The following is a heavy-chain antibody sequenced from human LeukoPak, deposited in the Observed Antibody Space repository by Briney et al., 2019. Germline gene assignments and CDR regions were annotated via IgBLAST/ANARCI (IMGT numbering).Heavy chain of an antibody. Sequence: GGSLRLSCAASGFTFSSYSMNWVRQAPGKGLEWVSSISSSSSYTYYADSVKGRFTISRDNAKNSLYLQMNSLRAEDTAVYYCARDLPDEPSEMRDYGDYDDYWGQGTLVTVSS. CDR2: ISSSSSYT. V-gene: IGHV3-21*01. D-gene: IGHD4-17*01. J-gene: IGHJ4*02. CDR3: ARDLPDEPSEMRDYGDYDDY. CDR1: GFTFSSYS.